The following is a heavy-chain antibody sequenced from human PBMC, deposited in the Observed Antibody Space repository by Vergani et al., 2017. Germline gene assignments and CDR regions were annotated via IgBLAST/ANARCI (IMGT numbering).Heavy chain of an antibody. J-gene: IGHJ4*02. CDR3: ARGARAAAGTEFDY. V-gene: IGHV4-34*01. D-gene: IGHD6-13*01. Sequence: QVQLQQWGAGLLKPSETLSLTCAVYGGSFSGYYWSWIRQPPGKGLEWIGSIYYSGSTYYNPSLKSRVTISVDTSKNKFSLKLSSVTAADTAVYYCARGARAAAGTEFDYWGQGTLVTVSS. CDR1: GGSFSGYY. CDR2: IYYSGST.